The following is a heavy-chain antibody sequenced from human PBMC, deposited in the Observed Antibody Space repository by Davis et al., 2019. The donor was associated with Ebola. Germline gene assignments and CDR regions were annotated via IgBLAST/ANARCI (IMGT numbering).Heavy chain of an antibody. V-gene: IGHV1-8*01. Sequence: ASVKVSCKTSGYTFTNYDINWVRQATGQGLEWMGWMNPNSGNTGYAQKFQGRVTMTRNTSISTAYMELNSLRSEDTAVYYCARGRKVAKMGSWFDPWGQGTLVTVSS. CDR2: MNPNSGNT. CDR1: GYTFTNYD. CDR3: ARGRKVAKMGSWFDP. D-gene: IGHD5-12*01. J-gene: IGHJ5*02.